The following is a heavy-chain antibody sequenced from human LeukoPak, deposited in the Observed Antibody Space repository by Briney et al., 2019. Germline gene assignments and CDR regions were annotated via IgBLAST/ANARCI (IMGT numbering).Heavy chain of an antibody. Sequence: GGSLRLSCAASQFTFSHYGMHWVRQAPGRGLQWVAIIWSDASDKYYSDSVKGRFTISRDNSKNTLYLEMNNLRAEDTAVYYCAKDAERGFDYSNSLNYWGQGTLVTVSS. CDR2: IWSDASDK. CDR3: AKDAERGFDYSNSLNY. D-gene: IGHD4-11*01. CDR1: QFTFSHYG. V-gene: IGHV3-33*06. J-gene: IGHJ4*02.